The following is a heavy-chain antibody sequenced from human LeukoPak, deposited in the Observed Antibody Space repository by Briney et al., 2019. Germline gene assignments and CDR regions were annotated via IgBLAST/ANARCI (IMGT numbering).Heavy chain of an antibody. CDR1: GYTFTGYY. V-gene: IGHV1-2*02. CDR2: INPNIGGT. D-gene: IGHD2-21*01. Sequence: ASVKVSCKASGYTFTGYYMHWVRQAPGQGLEWMGWINPNIGGTNYAQKFQGRVTITRDTSISTAYMELSRLRSDDTAVYYCARDFRCGGDCPDASDIWGQGTMVTVSS. CDR3: ARDFRCGGDCPDASDI. J-gene: IGHJ3*02.